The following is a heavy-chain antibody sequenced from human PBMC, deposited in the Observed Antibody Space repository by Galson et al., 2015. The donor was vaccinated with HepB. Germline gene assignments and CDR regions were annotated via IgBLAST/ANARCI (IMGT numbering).Heavy chain of an antibody. V-gene: IGHV4-38-2*01. Sequence: SEPLSLTCAVSGYSISSGYYWGWIRQPPGKGLEWIGSIYHSGSTYYNPSLKSRVTISVDPSKNQFSLKLSSVTAADTAVYYCAGGGYCTTGSYYAVLFDYWGQGTLVTVSS. CDR2: IYHSGST. CDR3: AGGGYCTTGSYYAVLFDY. J-gene: IGHJ4*02. D-gene: IGHD2-2*01. CDR1: GYSISSGYY.